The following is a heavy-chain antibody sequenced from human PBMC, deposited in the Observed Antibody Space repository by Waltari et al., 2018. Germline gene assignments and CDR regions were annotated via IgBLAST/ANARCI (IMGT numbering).Heavy chain of an antibody. Sequence: LQLQESGPGLVKPSETLSLTCTVSPGSITTYGYYWGWIRQPPGTGLEWIGSIYYSGIPYYDPSLESRVIISIDTSESRISLRLNSVTAADTAVYYCAVGRGIFDIWGQGTVVTVSS. CDR2: IYYSGIP. J-gene: IGHJ3*02. CDR3: AVGRGIFDI. V-gene: IGHV4-39*01. D-gene: IGHD6-13*01. CDR1: PGSITTYGYY.